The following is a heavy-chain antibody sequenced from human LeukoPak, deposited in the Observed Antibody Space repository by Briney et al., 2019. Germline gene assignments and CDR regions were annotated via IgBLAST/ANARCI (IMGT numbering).Heavy chain of an antibody. CDR2: IYYSGST. CDR1: GGSIGSSSYY. V-gene: IGHV4-39*01. CDR3: ARRGKLAHFDY. Sequence: PSETLSLTCTVSGGSIGSSSYYWGWIRQPPGKGLEWIATIYYSGSTYYNPSLKSRVTISVDTSKNQFSLKLNSVTAADTAVYYCARRGKLAHFDYWGQGTLVTVSS. J-gene: IGHJ4*02. D-gene: IGHD1-1*01.